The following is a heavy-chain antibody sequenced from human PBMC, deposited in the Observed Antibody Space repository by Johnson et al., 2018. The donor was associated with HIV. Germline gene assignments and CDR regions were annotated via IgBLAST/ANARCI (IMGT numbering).Heavy chain of an antibody. Sequence: QVQLVESGGGVVQPGGSLRLSCAASGFTFSNYAVHWVRQAPGKGLEWVAAVSYETTNKHYADSVKGRFTISRDNSKSTLILQMNGLREEDTAVYYCAREEAYCGGDCYSAFDIWGQGTMVTVSS. J-gene: IGHJ3*02. D-gene: IGHD2-21*02. CDR3: AREEAYCGGDCYSAFDI. CDR2: VSYETTNK. CDR1: GFTFSNYA. V-gene: IGHV3-30-3*01.